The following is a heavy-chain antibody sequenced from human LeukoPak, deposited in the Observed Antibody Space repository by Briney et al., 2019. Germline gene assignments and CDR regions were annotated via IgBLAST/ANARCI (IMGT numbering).Heavy chain of an antibody. CDR1: GFTFSSYW. J-gene: IGHJ6*02. Sequence: GSLSLSCAASGFTFSSYWMHWVRQDPRKGLVWDSRIHSDGSSTSYADSVKGRFTISRDNAKNTLYLQMNNLRAEDTAVYYCARDLLFKNYYGMDVWGQGTTVTVSS. V-gene: IGHV3-74*01. CDR3: ARDLLFKNYYGMDV. CDR2: IHSDGSST. D-gene: IGHD2-21*01.